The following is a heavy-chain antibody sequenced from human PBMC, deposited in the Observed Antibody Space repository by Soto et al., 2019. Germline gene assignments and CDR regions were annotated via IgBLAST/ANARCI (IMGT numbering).Heavy chain of an antibody. V-gene: IGHV4-30-4*01. J-gene: IGHJ4*02. CDR2: IYYSGST. CDR1: GGSISSGDYY. D-gene: IGHD6-13*01. CDR3: AREVIAAAAPFDY. Sequence: SETLSLTCTVSGGSISSGDYYWSWIRQPPGKGLEWIGYIYYSGSTYYNPSLNRRVTISVDTSKNQFSLKLSSVTAADTAVYYCAREVIAAAAPFDYWGQGTLVTVSS.